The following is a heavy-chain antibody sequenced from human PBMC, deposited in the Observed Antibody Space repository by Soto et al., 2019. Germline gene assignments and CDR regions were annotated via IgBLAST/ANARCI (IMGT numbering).Heavy chain of an antibody. CDR2: ISDDGNTK. V-gene: IGHV3-30-3*01. CDR1: GFTFSLYA. J-gene: IGHJ3*01. CDR3: ARDPGGYPSGTFNV. Sequence: QVHLVESGGGAVQPGKSLRLSCAASGFTFSLYAMHWVRQAPGKGLEWVAVISDDGNTKYFADSVRGRFTVSRDNSQNTLNLQMGGLRPENTAVDFCARDPGGYPSGTFNVWGLGTTVAVSS. D-gene: IGHD3-16*02.